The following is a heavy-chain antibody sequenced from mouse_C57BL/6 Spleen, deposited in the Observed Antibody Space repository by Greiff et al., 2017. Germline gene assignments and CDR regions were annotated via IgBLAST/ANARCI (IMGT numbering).Heavy chain of an antibody. D-gene: IGHD1-1*01. CDR1: GYAFSSSW. V-gene: IGHV1-82*01. CDR3: ARSDYYGSSPFAD. Sequence: VKLQQSGPELVKPGASVKISCKASGYAFSSSWMNWVKQRPGKGLEWIGRIYPGDGDTNYNGKFKGKATLTADKSSSTAYMQLSSLTSEDSAVYFCARSDYYGSSPFADWGQGTLVTVSA. CDR2: IYPGDGDT. J-gene: IGHJ3*01.